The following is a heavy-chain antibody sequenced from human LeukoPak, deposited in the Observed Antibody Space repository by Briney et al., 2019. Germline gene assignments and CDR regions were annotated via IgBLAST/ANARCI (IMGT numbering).Heavy chain of an antibody. V-gene: IGHV4-34*01. CDR3: ARVLIAAAGLHFDY. CDR2: INHSGST. J-gene: IGHJ4*02. Sequence: SETLSLTCAVYGGSFSGYYWSWIRQPPGKGLEWIGEINHSGSTNYNPSLKSRVTISVDTSKNQFSLKLSSVTAADTAVYYCARVLIAAAGLHFDYWGQGTLVTVSS. D-gene: IGHD6-13*01. CDR1: GGSFSGYY.